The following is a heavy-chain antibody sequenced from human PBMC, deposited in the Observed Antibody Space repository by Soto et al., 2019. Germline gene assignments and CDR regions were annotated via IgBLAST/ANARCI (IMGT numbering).Heavy chain of an antibody. V-gene: IGHV1-69*13. Sequence: GASVKVSCKASGGTFSSYAISWVRQAPGQGLEWMGGMIPIFGTANYAQKFQGRVTITADESTSTAYMELSILRSEDTAVYYCARRVPADYYGMDVWAQGTTVTVSS. CDR2: MIPIFGTA. D-gene: IGHD2-2*01. CDR3: ARRVPADYYGMDV. J-gene: IGHJ6*02. CDR1: GGTFSSYA.